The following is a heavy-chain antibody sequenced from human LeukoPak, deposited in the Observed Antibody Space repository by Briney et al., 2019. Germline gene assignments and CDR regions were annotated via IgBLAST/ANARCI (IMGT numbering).Heavy chain of an antibody. J-gene: IGHJ4*02. CDR1: GGSISSSSYY. CDR3: AVHYYDSSGYYYEEYY. D-gene: IGHD3-22*01. CDR2: IYYSGST. Sequence: SETLSLTCTVSGGSISSSSYYWGWIRQPPGKGLEWIGSIYYSGSTYYNPSLKSRVTISVDTSKNQFSLKLSSVTAADTAVYYCAVHYYDSSGYYYEEYYWGQGTLVTVSS. V-gene: IGHV4-39*01.